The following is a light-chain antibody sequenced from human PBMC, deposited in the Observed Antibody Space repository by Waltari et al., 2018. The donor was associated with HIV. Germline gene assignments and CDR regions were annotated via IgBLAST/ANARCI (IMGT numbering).Light chain of an antibody. CDR1: SSDVGGYNY. CDR3: SSYAGSNTFV. Sequence: QSALTQPPSASGSPGQSVTISCTGTSSDVGGYNYVPWYQQHPDKAPKLMIYEVTKRPSGVPDRFSGSKSGNTASLTISGLQAEDEADYYCSSYAGSNTFVFGTGTKVTVL. V-gene: IGLV2-8*01. J-gene: IGLJ1*01. CDR2: EVT.